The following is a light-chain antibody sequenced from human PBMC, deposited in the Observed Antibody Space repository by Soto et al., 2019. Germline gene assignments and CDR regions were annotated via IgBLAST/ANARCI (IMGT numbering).Light chain of an antibody. CDR3: QHYNKWPPWT. Sequence: EIELTQSPATLSVSPGERATLSCRASQRVSTNVAWYQQKPGQAPRLLIYVASIRATTTPAKFSRSGSGTEFTLTISSLQSEDFAVYYCQHYNKWPPWTFGQGTKVDI. J-gene: IGKJ1*01. V-gene: IGKV3-15*01. CDR1: QRVSTN. CDR2: VAS.